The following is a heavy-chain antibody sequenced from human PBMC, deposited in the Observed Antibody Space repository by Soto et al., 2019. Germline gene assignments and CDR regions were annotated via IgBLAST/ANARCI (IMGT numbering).Heavy chain of an antibody. CDR1: GYTFTSYY. Sequence: QVQLVQSGAEVKKPGASVKVSCKASGYTFTSYYMHWVRQAPGQGLEWMGIINTSGGSTRYAQKFQGSVTMTRDPSTSTVYMELSSLSSEDTAVYSWARDFETSTAIRGYWGQGSLVTVSS. CDR3: ARDFETSTAIRGY. V-gene: IGHV1-46*01. D-gene: IGHD2-21*02. CDR2: INTSGGST. J-gene: IGHJ4*02.